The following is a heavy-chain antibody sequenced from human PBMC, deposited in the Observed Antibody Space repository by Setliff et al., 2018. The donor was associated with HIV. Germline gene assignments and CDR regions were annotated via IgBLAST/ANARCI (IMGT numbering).Heavy chain of an antibody. D-gene: IGHD4-17*01. J-gene: IGHJ5*02. Sequence: PSETLSLTCTVSGGSISSGGYYWSWIRQHPGKGLEWIGYIYYSGSTYYNPSLKSRVTISVDTSKNQFSLKLSSVTAADTAVYYCARHRSYGDYDPNWFDPWGRGTLVTVSS. CDR2: IYYSGST. CDR3: ARHRSYGDYDPNWFDP. CDR1: GGSISSGGYY. V-gene: IGHV4-31*03.